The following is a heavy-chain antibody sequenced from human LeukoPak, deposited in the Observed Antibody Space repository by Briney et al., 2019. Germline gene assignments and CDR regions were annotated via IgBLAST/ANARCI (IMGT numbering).Heavy chain of an antibody. J-gene: IGHJ6*03. CDR1: GYTFTGNF. CDR2: INPNSGGT. CDR3: ARGGLPHHYYYMHV. V-gene: IGHV1-2*02. Sequence: GASVKLSCKASGYTFTGNFMHWVRQAPGQGLEWMGWINPNSGGTNYSQKFQGRVTMTRDTSISTAYMELSRLRSDDSAVYYCARGGLPHHYYYMHVWGKGTTVTVSS. D-gene: IGHD3-22*01.